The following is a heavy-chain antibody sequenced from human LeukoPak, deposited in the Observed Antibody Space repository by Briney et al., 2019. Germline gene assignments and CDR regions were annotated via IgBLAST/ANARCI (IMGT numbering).Heavy chain of an antibody. V-gene: IGHV1-69*04. CDR1: GGTFSSYA. CDR2: IIPILGIA. CDR3: ARDKGTDGCSYGLIGWFDP. J-gene: IGHJ5*02. D-gene: IGHD5-18*01. Sequence: GASVKVSCKASGGTFSSYAISWVRQAPGQGLEWMGRIIPILGIANYAQKFQGRVTITADKSTSTAYMELSSLRSEDTAVYYCARDKGTDGCSYGLIGWFDPWGQGTLVTVSS.